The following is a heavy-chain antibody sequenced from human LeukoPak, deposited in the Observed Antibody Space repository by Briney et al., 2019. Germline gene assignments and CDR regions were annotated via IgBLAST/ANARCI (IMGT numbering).Heavy chain of an antibody. CDR2: IRYDGSNK. V-gene: IGHV3-30*02. D-gene: IGHD3-22*01. CDR3: AKDWDTMIVVVTGGFDH. CDR1: GFNFRAYW. Sequence: GGSLRLSCTTSGFNFRAYWMAWVRQAPGRGLEWVAFIRYDGSNKYYADSVKGRFTISRDNSKNTLYLQMNSLRAEDTAVYYCAKDWDTMIVVVTGGFDHWGQGTLVTVSS. J-gene: IGHJ4*02.